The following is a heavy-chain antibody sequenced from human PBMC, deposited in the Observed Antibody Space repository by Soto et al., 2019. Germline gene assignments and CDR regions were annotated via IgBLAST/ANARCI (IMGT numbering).Heavy chain of an antibody. CDR1: GFPFSNAW. Sequence: GGSLSLSCAASGFPFSNAWLSWVSQAPGKELEWVGRIQSKIDGGTTHYVAPVKGRFTISRDDSRTTLYLQMNSLNTEDTAVYYCTKGILTNDACDIWGRRTMVTVSS. J-gene: IGHJ3*02. CDR2: IQSKIDGGTT. V-gene: IGHV3-15*01. CDR3: TKGILTNDACDI. D-gene: IGHD4-4*01.